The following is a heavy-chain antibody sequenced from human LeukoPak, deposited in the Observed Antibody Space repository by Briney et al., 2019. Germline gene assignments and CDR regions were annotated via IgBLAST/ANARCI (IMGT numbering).Heavy chain of an antibody. D-gene: IGHD3-10*01. Sequence: SETLSLTCTVSVGSISSYYGSWIRQPPGKGLEGIGYIYYSGSTNYNPSLKSQVTISVDTSKNQFSLKLSSVSAADTAVYYCARGAWEYYGSGSYYTRYYYMDVWGEGTTVTISS. CDR1: VGSISSYY. CDR2: IYYSGST. J-gene: IGHJ6*03. CDR3: ARGAWEYYGSGSYYTRYYYMDV. V-gene: IGHV4-59*01.